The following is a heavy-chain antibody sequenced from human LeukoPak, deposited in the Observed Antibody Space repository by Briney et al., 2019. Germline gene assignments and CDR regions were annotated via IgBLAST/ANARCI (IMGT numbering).Heavy chain of an antibody. CDR1: GYTFTDYY. CDR3: ARDAGSSGWTRFDY. CDR2: INPNSGGT. Sequence: ASVKVSCKAPGYTFTDYYLHWVRQAPGQGLEWMGWINPNSGGTNYARQGGFTMTRDTSISTAYMELSSLRSDDTAVYYCARDAGSSGWTRFDYWGQGTLVTVSS. V-gene: IGHV1-2*02. J-gene: IGHJ4*02. D-gene: IGHD6-19*01.